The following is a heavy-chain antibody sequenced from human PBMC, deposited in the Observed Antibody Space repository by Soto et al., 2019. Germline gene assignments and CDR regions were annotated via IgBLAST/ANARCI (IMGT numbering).Heavy chain of an antibody. CDR3: TTDRNHDSWSTYYYYAMDV. CDR2: IESKTDGGTA. J-gene: IGHJ6*02. V-gene: IGHV3-15*07. CDR1: GFTFNKAW. D-gene: IGHD3-3*01. Sequence: EVQLVESGGGLVEPGGSLRLSCAASGFTFNKAWMNWVRQAPGKGLEWVGRIESKTDGGTADYAVFAKGRFTISRDDSKSTLYLQMDSLKTEDTAVYFCTTDRNHDSWSTYYYYAMDVWGQGTTVTVSS.